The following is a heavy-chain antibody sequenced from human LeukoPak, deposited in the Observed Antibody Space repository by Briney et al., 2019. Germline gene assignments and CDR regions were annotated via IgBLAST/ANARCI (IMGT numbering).Heavy chain of an antibody. D-gene: IGHD6-6*01. V-gene: IGHV4-61*02. CDR2: IYTSGST. CDR1: GGSISSGSYY. J-gene: IGHJ5*02. CDR3: ARDLDKYPYNWFDP. Sequence: SETLSLTCTVSGGSISSGSYYWSWIRQPAGKGLEYIGRIYTSGSTIYNPSLKSRVTMSVDTSKNQFSLKLTSVTAADMAVYYCARDLDKYPYNWFDPWGQGTLGTVSS.